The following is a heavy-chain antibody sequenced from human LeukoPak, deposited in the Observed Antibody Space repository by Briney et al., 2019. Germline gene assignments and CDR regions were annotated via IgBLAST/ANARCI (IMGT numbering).Heavy chain of an antibody. D-gene: IGHD4-23*01. V-gene: IGHV3-11*04. CDR3: ARDSGYGGNSGYFDD. Sequence: PGGSLRLSCAASGFGFSDYYMTWIRQAPGKGLEWVSYISGRATTIYHADSVKGRFTISRDNAQNSLYLQMNSLRAEDTAVYYCARDSGYGGNSGYFDDWGQGTLVTVSS. J-gene: IGHJ4*02. CDR1: GFGFSDYY. CDR2: ISGRATTI.